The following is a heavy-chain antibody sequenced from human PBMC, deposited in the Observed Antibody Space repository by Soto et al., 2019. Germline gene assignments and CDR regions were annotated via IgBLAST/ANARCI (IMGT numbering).Heavy chain of an antibody. J-gene: IGHJ5*02. V-gene: IGHV3-73*02. CDR3: SSHSPEDMRRT. CDR2: IRSEADSYAT. CDR1: GFTFSDSP. D-gene: IGHD2-15*01. Sequence: EVQLVESGGGLVQPGGSLKLSCTASGFTFSDSPMHWVRQASGKGLEWVGRIRSEADSYATAYGASVKGRFTISRDDSKNTAYLQMNSLKTEDAAVYYCSSHSPEDMRRTWGQGTLVTVSS.